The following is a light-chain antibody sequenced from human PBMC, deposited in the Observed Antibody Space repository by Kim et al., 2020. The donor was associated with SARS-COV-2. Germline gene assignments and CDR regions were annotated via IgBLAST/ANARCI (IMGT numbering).Light chain of an antibody. J-gene: IGKJ1*01. CDR2: AAS. CDR1: KSISTY. Sequence: DIQMTQSPSSLSASVGDRVTITCRASKSISTYLNWYQQKPGKAPNLLIFAASSLQSGVPSRFSGSGSGTDFTLTISSLQPEDFATYYCQQSYGTPRPFGQGTKVDIK. V-gene: IGKV1-39*01. CDR3: QQSYGTPRP.